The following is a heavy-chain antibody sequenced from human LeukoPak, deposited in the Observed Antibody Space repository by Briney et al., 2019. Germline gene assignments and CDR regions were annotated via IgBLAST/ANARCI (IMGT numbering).Heavy chain of an antibody. D-gene: IGHD6-19*01. Sequence: ASVKVSCKASGYTFTSYDINWVRQATGQGLEWMGWMNPNSGNTGYAQKFQGRVTMTRNTSISTAYMELSSLRSEDTAVYYCASGKIAVAGTAYYFDYWGQGTLVTVSS. J-gene: IGHJ4*02. CDR2: MNPNSGNT. CDR1: GYTFTSYD. V-gene: IGHV1-8*01. CDR3: ASGKIAVAGTAYYFDY.